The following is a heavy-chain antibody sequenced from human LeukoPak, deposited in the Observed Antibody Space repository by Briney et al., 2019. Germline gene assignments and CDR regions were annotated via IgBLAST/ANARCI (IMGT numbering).Heavy chain of an antibody. V-gene: IGHV1-2*06. J-gene: IGHJ4*02. D-gene: IGHD2-15*01. CDR2: INPNSGGT. Sequence: ASVKVSCKASGYTFTAYYIHWVRQAPGQGLEWMGRINPNSGGTNCAQNFQGRVTMTRDTSMTTAYMELNKLTSDDTAVYYCAREENCSGGSCYYYWGQGTLVTVSS. CDR1: GYTFTAYY. CDR3: AREENCSGGSCYYY.